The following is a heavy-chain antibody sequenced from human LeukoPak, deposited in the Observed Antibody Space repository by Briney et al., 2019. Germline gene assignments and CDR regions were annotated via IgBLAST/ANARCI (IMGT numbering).Heavy chain of an antibody. Sequence: PGGSLRLSCAASGFTFSSYWMHWVRQAPGKGLVWVSRINSDGSSTTYADSVKGRFTISRDNAKNTLYLQMNSLRAEDTAVYYCARDSKYCSGGTCRHGYWGQGTLVTVSS. CDR2: INSDGSST. V-gene: IGHV3-74*01. D-gene: IGHD2-15*01. CDR1: GFTFSSYW. J-gene: IGHJ4*02. CDR3: ARDSKYCSGGTCRHGY.